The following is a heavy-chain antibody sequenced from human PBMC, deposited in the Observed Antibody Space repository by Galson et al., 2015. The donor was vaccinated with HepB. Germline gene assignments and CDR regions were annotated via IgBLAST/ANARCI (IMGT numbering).Heavy chain of an antibody. Sequence: SLRLSCAASGFTFSSYAMSWVRQAPGKGLEWVSAISGSGGSTYYADSVKGRFTISRDNSKNTLYLQMNSLRAEDTAVYYCAKDLVGELLTFDYWGQGTLVTVSS. D-gene: IGHD1-26*01. CDR1: GFTFSSYA. CDR2: ISGSGGST. J-gene: IGHJ4*02. V-gene: IGHV3-23*01. CDR3: AKDLVGELLTFDY.